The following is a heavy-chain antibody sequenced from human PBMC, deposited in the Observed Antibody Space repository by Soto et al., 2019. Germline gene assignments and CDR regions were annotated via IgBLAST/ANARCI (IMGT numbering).Heavy chain of an antibody. J-gene: IGHJ6*03. CDR3: AREIGRGAAQTNYMDV. D-gene: IGHD6-6*01. CDR2: IYSGGST. Sequence: ESGGGLVQPGGSLRLSCAAPGFTVSSNYMSWVRQAPGKGLEGVSVIYSGGSTFYADSVKGRFTISRDNSKNTVYLQMNSLRAEDAGVYYCAREIGRGAAQTNYMDVWGKGTTVTVS. CDR1: GFTVSSNY. V-gene: IGHV3-66*01.